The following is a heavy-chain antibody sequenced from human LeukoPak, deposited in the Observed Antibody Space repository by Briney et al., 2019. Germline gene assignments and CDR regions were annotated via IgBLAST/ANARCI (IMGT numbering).Heavy chain of an antibody. CDR3: ARGGSSWYGLNWFDP. CDR2: IYSGGST. D-gene: IGHD6-13*01. J-gene: IGHJ5*02. CDR1: GFTFSNAW. Sequence: GGSLRLSCAASGFTFSNAWMSWVRQAPGKGLEWVSVIYSGGSTYYADSVKGRFTISRDNSKNTLYLQMNSLRAEDTAVYYCARGGSSWYGLNWFDPWGQGTLVTVSS. V-gene: IGHV3-53*01.